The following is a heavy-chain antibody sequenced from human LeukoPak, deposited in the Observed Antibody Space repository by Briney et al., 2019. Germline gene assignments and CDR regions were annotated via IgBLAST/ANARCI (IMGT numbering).Heavy chain of an antibody. CDR3: ARETPRRGETRDGYR. D-gene: IGHD5-24*01. Sequence: GGSLRLSCAASGFTFRNYWMNWVRQAPGKGLECLANIKEDGSETYYADSVVGRFAISRDNAKNSLYLQMNSLRAEDTAVYYCARETPRRGETRDGYRWGQGTLVTVSS. CDR1: GFTFRNYW. J-gene: IGHJ4*02. V-gene: IGHV3-7*01. CDR2: IKEDGSET.